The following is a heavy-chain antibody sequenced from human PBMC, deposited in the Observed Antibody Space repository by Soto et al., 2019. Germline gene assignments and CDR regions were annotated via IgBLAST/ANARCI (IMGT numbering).Heavy chain of an antibody. Sequence: EVQLVESGGGSVKPGGSLRLSCAASGFTFSNAWMNWVRQAPGKGLEWVGRIKSKTDGGTTDYAAPVKGRFTISRDDSKDTLYLQMNRLKTEDTAVYYCTTDPSNPYVDYYYGMDVWGQGTTVTVSS. J-gene: IGHJ6*02. CDR1: GFTFSNAW. CDR3: TTDPSNPYVDYYYGMDV. D-gene: IGHD4-4*01. V-gene: IGHV3-15*07. CDR2: IKSKTDGGTT.